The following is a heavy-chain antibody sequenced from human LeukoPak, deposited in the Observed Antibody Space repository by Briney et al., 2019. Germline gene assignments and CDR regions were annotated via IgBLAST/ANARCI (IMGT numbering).Heavy chain of an antibody. CDR2: INPSGGST. CDR3: ARDPFYDSSGYAPDY. J-gene: IGHJ4*02. Sequence: ASVKVSCKASGYTFTSYYMHWVRQAPGQGLEWMGIINPSGGSTSYAQKFQGRVTMTRDTSTSTVYMELSSLRAEDTAVYYCARDPFYDSSGYAPDYWGQGTLVTVSS. D-gene: IGHD3-22*01. V-gene: IGHV1-46*01. CDR1: GYTFTSYY.